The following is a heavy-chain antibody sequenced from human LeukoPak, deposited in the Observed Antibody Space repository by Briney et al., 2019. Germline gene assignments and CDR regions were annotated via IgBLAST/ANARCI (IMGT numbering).Heavy chain of an antibody. V-gene: IGHV4-30-4*08. Sequence: SQTLSLTCTVSGGSISSGDYYWSWLRQPQGKGLEWIREINHSGSTNYTPSLKSRVTISLDTSKNQSSLKLSSVTAADTAVYYCARGEVTMVRGVIIAWFDPWGQGTLVTVSS. CDR2: INHSGST. CDR3: ARGEVTMVRGVIIAWFDP. CDR1: GGSISSGDYY. D-gene: IGHD3-10*01. J-gene: IGHJ5*02.